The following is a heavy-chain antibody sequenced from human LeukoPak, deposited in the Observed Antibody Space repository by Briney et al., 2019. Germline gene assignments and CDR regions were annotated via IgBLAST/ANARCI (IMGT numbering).Heavy chain of an antibody. J-gene: IGHJ4*02. CDR1: GFTFSHYG. D-gene: IGHD2-15*01. Sequence: GGSLRLSCAASGFTFSHYGMHWVRQAPGKGRVGVAIVWYDGSKEYYEDSVKGRFTISRDNSKNTLYLQMNSLRAEDTAVYYCARVTCSGGSCYVGLGIDYWGQGTLVTVSS. CDR3: ARVTCSGGSCYVGLGIDY. V-gene: IGHV3-33*01. CDR2: VWYDGSKE.